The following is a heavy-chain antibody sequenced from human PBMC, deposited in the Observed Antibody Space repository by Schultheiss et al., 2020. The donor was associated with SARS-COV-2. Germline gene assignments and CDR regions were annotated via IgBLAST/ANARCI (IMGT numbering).Heavy chain of an antibody. D-gene: IGHD6-13*01. V-gene: IGHV4-59*01. Sequence: SETLSLTCTVSGGSISSYYWSWIRQPPGKGLEWIGYIYYSGSTNYNPSLKSRVTISVDTSKNQFSLKLSSVTAADTAVYYCARDRGYSSLEPGFDYWGQGTLVTVSS. CDR3: ARDRGYSSLEPGFDY. CDR2: IYYSGST. CDR1: GGSISSYY. J-gene: IGHJ4*02.